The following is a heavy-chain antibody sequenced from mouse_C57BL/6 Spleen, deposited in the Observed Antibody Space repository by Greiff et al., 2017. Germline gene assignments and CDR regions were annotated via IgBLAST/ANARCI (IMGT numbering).Heavy chain of an antibody. CDR1: GYTFTSYW. CDR3: ARGGRQLRPPFDY. V-gene: IGHV1-69*01. Sequence: QVQLQQPGAELVMPGASVKLSCKASGYTFTSYWMHWVKQRPGQGLEWIGEIDPSDSYTNYNQKFKGKSTLTVDKSSSTAYMQLSSLTSGDSAVYYCARGGRQLRPPFDYWGQGTTLTVSS. CDR2: IDPSDSYT. D-gene: IGHD3-2*02. J-gene: IGHJ2*01.